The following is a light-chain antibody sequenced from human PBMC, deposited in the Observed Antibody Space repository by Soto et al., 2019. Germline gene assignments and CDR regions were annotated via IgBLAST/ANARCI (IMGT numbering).Light chain of an antibody. Sequence: DIQMTQSPSTLSASIEDRVTITCRASQSVSNSLAWYQQKPGKAPNLLIYKASTLESGVPSRFSGSGSGTEFTLTISSLQPDDFATYYCQQYISYPVTFGGGTKVEMK. J-gene: IGKJ4*01. CDR1: QSVSNS. CDR3: QQYISYPVT. V-gene: IGKV1-5*03. CDR2: KAS.